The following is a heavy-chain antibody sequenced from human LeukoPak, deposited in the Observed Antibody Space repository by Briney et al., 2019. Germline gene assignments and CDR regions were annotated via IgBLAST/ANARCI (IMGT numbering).Heavy chain of an antibody. V-gene: IGHV4-61*05. CDR2: IYYSGST. CDR1: GGSISGSSYY. Sequence: SETLSLTCTVSGGSISGSSYYWGWIRQPPGKGLEWIGYIYYSGSTNYNPSLKSRVTISVDTSKNQFSLKLSSVTAADTAVYYCASVVDTAMENWFDPWGQGTLVTVSS. CDR3: ASVVDTAMENWFDP. D-gene: IGHD5-18*01. J-gene: IGHJ5*02.